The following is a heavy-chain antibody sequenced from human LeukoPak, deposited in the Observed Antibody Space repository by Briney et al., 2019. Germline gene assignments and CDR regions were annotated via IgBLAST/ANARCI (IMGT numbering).Heavy chain of an antibody. CDR1: GFTFSSYS. J-gene: IGHJ4*02. CDR3: ARDIGYYYDSSGSY. Sequence: GGSLRLSCAASGFTFSSYSMNWVRQAPGKGPEWVSSISSSSSYIYYADSVKGRFTISRDNAKNSLYLQMNSLRAEDTAVYYCARDIGYYYDSSGSYWGQGTLVTVSS. CDR2: ISSSSSYI. V-gene: IGHV3-21*01. D-gene: IGHD3-22*01.